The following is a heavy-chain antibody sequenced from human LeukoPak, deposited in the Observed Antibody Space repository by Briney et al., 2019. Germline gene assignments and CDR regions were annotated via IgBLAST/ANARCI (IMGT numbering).Heavy chain of an antibody. CDR3: ATYPGYCSGGGCYLLDY. J-gene: IGHJ4*02. V-gene: IGHV4-59*01. CDR1: GGSFSGYY. CDR2: IYYSGST. Sequence: PSETLSLTCAVYGGSFSGYYWSWIRQPPGKGLEWIGYIYYSGSTNYNPSLKSRVTMSVDTSKNQFSLGLSAVTAADTAVYYCATYPGYCSGGGCYLLDYWGQGTLVTVSS. D-gene: IGHD2-15*01.